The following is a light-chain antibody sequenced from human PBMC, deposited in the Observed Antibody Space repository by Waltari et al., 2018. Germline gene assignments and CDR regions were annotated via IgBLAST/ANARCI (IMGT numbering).Light chain of an antibody. CDR2: KVS. CDR3: MQGTHWPPWT. V-gene: IGKV2-30*02. CDR1: QSLVHSDGDTY. J-gene: IGKJ1*01. Sequence: VVVTQSPLSLAVTLGQSASIYCRSSQSLVHSDGDTYLHWFQQRPGQSPRRLIYKVSNRDSGVPDRFSGSGSDTEFTLKISRVEAEDVGVYFCMQGTHWPPWTFGQGTKVEIK.